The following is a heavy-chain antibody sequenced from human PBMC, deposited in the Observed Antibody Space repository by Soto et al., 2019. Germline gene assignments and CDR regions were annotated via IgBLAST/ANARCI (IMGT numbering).Heavy chain of an antibody. J-gene: IGHJ5*02. CDR1: GFTFSIYA. CDR3: VKDSGSYYLGNWFDP. D-gene: IGHD1-26*01. CDR2: ISSNGGST. V-gene: IGHV3-64D*08. Sequence: GGSLRLSCAASGFTFSIYAMHWFRQAPGKGLEYVSAISSNGGSTYYADSVKGRFTISRDNSKNTLYLQMSSLRAEDTAVYYCVKDSGSYYLGNWFDPWGQGTLVTVSS.